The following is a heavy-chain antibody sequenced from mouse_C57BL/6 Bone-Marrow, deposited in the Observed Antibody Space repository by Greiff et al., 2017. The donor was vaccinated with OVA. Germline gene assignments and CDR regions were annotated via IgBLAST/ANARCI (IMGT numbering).Heavy chain of an antibody. CDR2: INPSNGGT. CDR3: ARSGTYYSNYDAMDY. CDR1: GYTFTSYW. Sequence: QVQLQQPGTELVKPGASVKLSCKASGYTFTSYWMHWVKQRPGQGLEWIGNINPSNGGTNYNEKFKSKATLTVDKSSSTAYMQLSSLTSEDSAVYYCARSGTYYSNYDAMDYWGQGTSVTVSS. J-gene: IGHJ4*01. V-gene: IGHV1-53*01. D-gene: IGHD2-5*01.